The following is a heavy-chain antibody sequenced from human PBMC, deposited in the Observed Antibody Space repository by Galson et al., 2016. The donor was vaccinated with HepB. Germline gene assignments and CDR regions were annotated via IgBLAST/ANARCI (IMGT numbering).Heavy chain of an antibody. Sequence: TLSLTCAVYGGSFSGYHWSWIRQPPGKGLEWIGEINHSGGTNYNPSLKSRVTISVDTSKNQFSLKLGSVTAADTAVYYCARGDNPDYGDYASAYYYMDVWGKGTTVTVSS. D-gene: IGHD4-17*01. CDR1: GGSFSGYH. V-gene: IGHV4-34*01. CDR2: INHSGGT. J-gene: IGHJ6*03. CDR3: ARGDNPDYGDYASAYYYMDV.